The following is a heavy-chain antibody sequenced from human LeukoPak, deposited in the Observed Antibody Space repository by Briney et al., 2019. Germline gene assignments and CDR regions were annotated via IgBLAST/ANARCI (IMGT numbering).Heavy chain of an antibody. CDR3: ATGLIVVVPAAIQGILDY. V-gene: IGHV1-24*01. CDR1: GYTLTELS. Sequence: ASVKVSCKVSGYTLTELSMHWVRQAPGKGLEWMGGFDPEDGETIYAQKFQGRVTMTEDTSTDTAYMELSSLRSEDTAVYYCATGLIVVVPAAIQGILDYWGQGTLVTVSS. D-gene: IGHD2-2*02. CDR2: FDPEDGET. J-gene: IGHJ4*02.